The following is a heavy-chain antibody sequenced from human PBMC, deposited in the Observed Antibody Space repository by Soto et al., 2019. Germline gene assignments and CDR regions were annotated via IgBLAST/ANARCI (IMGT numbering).Heavy chain of an antibody. V-gene: IGHV3-23*01. Sequence: EVQLLESGGGLVQPGVSLRLSCEASGFIFSNSALSWVRQAPGKGLEWVSLIGSSGACTYYADSVKGRFTVSRDNSKNTLYLHMNSMRAEDTAVYYCTKTSIYDYNEGNYYYYYMDVWGKGTTVTASS. CDR3: TKTSIYDYNEGNYYYYYMDV. D-gene: IGHD4-4*01. J-gene: IGHJ6*03. CDR2: IGSSGACT. CDR1: GFIFSNSA.